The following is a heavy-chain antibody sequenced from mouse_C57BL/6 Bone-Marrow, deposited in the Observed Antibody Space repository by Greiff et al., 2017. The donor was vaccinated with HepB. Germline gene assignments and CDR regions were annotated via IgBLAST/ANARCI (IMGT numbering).Heavy chain of an antibody. Sequence: QVQLQQPGAELVRPGSSVKLSCKASGYTFTSYWMDWVKQRPGQGLEWIGNIYPSDSETHYNQKFKDKATLTVDKSSSTAYMQLSSLTSEDSAVYYCARITTVVGAYWGQGTLVTVSA. CDR3: ARITTVVGAY. CDR1: GYTFTSYW. CDR2: IYPSDSET. J-gene: IGHJ3*01. D-gene: IGHD1-1*01. V-gene: IGHV1-61*01.